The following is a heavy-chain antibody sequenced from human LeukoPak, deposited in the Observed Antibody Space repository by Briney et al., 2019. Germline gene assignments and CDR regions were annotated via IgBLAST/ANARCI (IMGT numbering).Heavy chain of an antibody. CDR1: GGAIISHY. J-gene: IGHJ4*02. D-gene: IGHD2-2*01. V-gene: IGHV4-59*08. Sequence: SETLSLTCTVSGGAIISHYWSWIRQPPGKGLEWIGYIYSSGSTNYSPSLKSRITISIDTSKSQFSLRLSSVTAAGTAVYYCARTLPAGHFDYWGQGALVTVSS. CDR3: ARTLPAGHFDY. CDR2: IYSSGST.